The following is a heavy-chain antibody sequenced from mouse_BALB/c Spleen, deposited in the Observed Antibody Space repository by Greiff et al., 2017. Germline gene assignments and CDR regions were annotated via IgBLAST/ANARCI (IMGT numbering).Heavy chain of an antibody. V-gene: IGHV5-12-2*01. Sequence: DVKLVESGGGLVQPGGSLKLSCAASGFTFSSYTMSWVRQTPEKRLEWVAYISNGGGSTYYPDTVKGRFTISRDNAKNTLYLQMSSLKSEDTAMYYCASIYFYYAMDYWGQGTAVTVSS. CDR2: ISNGGGST. CDR3: ASIYFYYAMDY. D-gene: IGHD2-1*01. J-gene: IGHJ4*01. CDR1: GFTFSSYT.